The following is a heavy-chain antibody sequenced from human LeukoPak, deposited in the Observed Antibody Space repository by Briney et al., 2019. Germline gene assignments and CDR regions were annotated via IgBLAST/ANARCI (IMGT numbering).Heavy chain of an antibody. CDR2: ISSGSSHI. Sequence: GGSLRLSRAASGFTFSTHSMSWVRQSPGKGLEWVSSISSGSSHIYYADSMQGRFTISRDNAKNSLFLQMNSLRVEDTALYYCARDFRTQLDGYSPPYHFDYWGQGALVTVSS. V-gene: IGHV3-21*01. J-gene: IGHJ4*02. CDR1: GFTFSTHS. D-gene: IGHD5-24*01. CDR3: ARDFRTQLDGYSPPYHFDY.